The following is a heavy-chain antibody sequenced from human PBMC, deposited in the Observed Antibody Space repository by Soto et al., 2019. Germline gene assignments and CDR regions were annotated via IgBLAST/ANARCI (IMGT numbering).Heavy chain of an antibody. V-gene: IGHV4-39*01. D-gene: IGHD6-13*01. CDR1: GGSISSSSYY. J-gene: IGHJ5*02. Sequence: SETLSLTCTVSGGSISSSSYYWGWIRQPPGKGLEWIGSIYYSGSTYYNPSLKSRVTISVDTSKNQFSLKLSSVTAADTAVYYCARRGYSSSWSNWFDPWGQGTLVTVSS. CDR2: IYYSGST. CDR3: ARRGYSSSWSNWFDP.